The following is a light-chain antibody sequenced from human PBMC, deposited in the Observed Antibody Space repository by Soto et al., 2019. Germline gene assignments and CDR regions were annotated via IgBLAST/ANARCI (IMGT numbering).Light chain of an antibody. CDR3: QQYGSSPIT. J-gene: IGKJ5*01. Sequence: EIVLTQSPGNLSLSPGERATLSCRASQSVTSNKLAWYQQKPGQAPRLLIYDASGRTTGSPDRFSGSGSGADFTLTISRLEHEDFAVYYCQQYGSSPITFGQGTRLEIK. CDR2: DAS. CDR1: QSVTSNK. V-gene: IGKV3-20*01.